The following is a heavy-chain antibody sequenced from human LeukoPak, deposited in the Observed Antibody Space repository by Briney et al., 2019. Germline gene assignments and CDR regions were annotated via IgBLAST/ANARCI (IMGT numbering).Heavy chain of an antibody. D-gene: IGHD5-12*01. V-gene: IGHV1-69*06. CDR2: IIPIFGTA. J-gene: IGHJ6*03. CDR3: ANSGYTYYYYYYMDV. Sequence: GASVKVSCKASGGTFSSYAISWVRQAPGQGLEWMGGIIPIFGTANYAQKFQGRVTITADKSTSTAYMELSSLRSEDTAVYYCANSGYTYYYYYYMDVWGNGTTVTVSS. CDR1: GGTFSSYA.